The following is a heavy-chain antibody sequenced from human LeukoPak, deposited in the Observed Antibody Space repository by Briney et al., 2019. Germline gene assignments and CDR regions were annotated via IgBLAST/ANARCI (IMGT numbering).Heavy chain of an antibody. D-gene: IGHD3-10*01. CDR1: GFTFSSYA. J-gene: IGHJ4*02. Sequence: GRSLRLSCAASGFTFSSYAMHWVRQAPGKGLEWVALISFDGSNKYYADSVKGRFTISRDNSKNRLYLQMNSLRAEDTAVYYCARDSSSITLVRGVIITREFDYWGQGTLVTVSS. V-gene: IGHV3-30*04. CDR2: ISFDGSNK. CDR3: ARDSSSITLVRGVIITREFDY.